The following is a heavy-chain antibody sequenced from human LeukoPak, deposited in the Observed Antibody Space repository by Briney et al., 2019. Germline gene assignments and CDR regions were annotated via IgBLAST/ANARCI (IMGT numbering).Heavy chain of an antibody. Sequence: GGSLRLSCAASGFTFSSYSMNWVRQAPGKGLEWVSSISISSSYIYYADPVKGRFTIARDNAKNSLYLQMNSLRAEDTAVYYCARAEGYYDSSGYYYSFDYWGQGTLVTVSS. CDR2: ISISSSYI. D-gene: IGHD3-22*01. CDR3: ARAEGYYDSSGYYYSFDY. J-gene: IGHJ4*02. CDR1: GFTFSSYS. V-gene: IGHV3-21*01.